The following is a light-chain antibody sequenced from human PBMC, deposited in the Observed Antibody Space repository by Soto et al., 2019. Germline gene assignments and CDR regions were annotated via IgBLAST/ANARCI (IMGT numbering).Light chain of an antibody. CDR1: SSNIGNNA. Sequence: QSVLTQPPSLSEAPRQRVTISCSGSSSNIGNNAVNWYQQHPGKAPKLLIYYDDLLPSGVSDRFSGSRSGTSASLAISGLQSEDEAHYYCAAWDDSLNGWVFGGGTQLTVL. V-gene: IGLV1-36*01. CDR2: YDD. J-gene: IGLJ3*02. CDR3: AAWDDSLNGWV.